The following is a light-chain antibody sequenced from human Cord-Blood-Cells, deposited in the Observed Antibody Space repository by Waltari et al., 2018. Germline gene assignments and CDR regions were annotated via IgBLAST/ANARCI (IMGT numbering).Light chain of an antibody. V-gene: IGKV1-39*01. J-gene: IGKJ3*01. CDR3: QQNYSTQFT. CDR2: AAS. Sequence: DLQMNQSPSSLSASVGDSVTITCRASQSISSYLHWYQQKPGKAPKLLIYAASSLQSGVPSRFSGSGSGTDFTLTISSLQPEDFATYYCQQNYSTQFTFGPGTKVDIK. CDR1: QSISSY.